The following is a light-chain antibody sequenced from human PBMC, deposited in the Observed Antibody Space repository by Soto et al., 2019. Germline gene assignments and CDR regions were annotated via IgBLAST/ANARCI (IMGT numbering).Light chain of an antibody. CDR3: LQYHNLWA. CDR1: QNIYYN. J-gene: IGKJ1*01. V-gene: IGKV3-15*01. CDR2: RAS. Sequence: LMTQSPATVSVSPEESATLSCRASQNIYYNVAWYQQRPGQAPRLLIYRASTRAPGVPARFSGSGSGTEFTLTNSSLQPEDFTVYSCLQYHNLWAFGQGTKVDIK.